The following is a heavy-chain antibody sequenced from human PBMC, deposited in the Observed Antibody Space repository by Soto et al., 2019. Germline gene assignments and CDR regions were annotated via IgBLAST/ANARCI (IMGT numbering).Heavy chain of an antibody. D-gene: IGHD2-2*02. CDR2: ISSSVSTI. CDR3: ARDDLGYCSSTSCYTGLINYYYYGMDV. J-gene: IGHJ6*02. CDR1: GFTFSSYE. V-gene: IGHV3-48*03. Sequence: PGGSLRLSCAASGFTFSSYEMNWVRQAPGKGLEWVSYISSSVSTIYYADSVKGRFTISRDNAKNSLYLQMNSLRAEDTAVYYCARDDLGYCSSTSCYTGLINYYYYGMDVWGQGTKVTVSS.